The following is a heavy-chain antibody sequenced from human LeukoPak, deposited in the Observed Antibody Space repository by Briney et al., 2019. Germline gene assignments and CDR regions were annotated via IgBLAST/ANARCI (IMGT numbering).Heavy chain of an antibody. CDR2: IYPGDSDT. J-gene: IGHJ4*02. CDR1: GYRFTSYW. V-gene: IGHV5-51*04. Sequence: GESLKISCKGSGYRFTSYWIGWVRQMPGKGLEWMGIIYPGDSDTRYSPSFQGQVTISADKPISTAYLQWSSLKASDTAMYYCGRGGYYSGGIFYYYFDYWGQGTLVTVSS. CDR3: GRGGYYSGGIFYYYFDY. D-gene: IGHD2-15*01.